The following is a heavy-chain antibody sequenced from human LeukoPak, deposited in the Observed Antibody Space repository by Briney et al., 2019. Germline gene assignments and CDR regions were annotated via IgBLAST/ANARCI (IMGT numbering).Heavy chain of an antibody. CDR3: AKDVGEVITAVFDY. CDR1: GFTFSSYS. V-gene: IGHV3-7*01. J-gene: IGHJ4*02. Sequence: GGSLRLSCVVSGFTFSSYSMIWVRQAPGKGLQWVANMKKDGSETKYVESVKGRFTISRDNAKNSLYLQMNSLRAEDTAVYYCAKDVGEVITAVFDYWGQGTLVTVSS. D-gene: IGHD3-22*01. CDR2: MKKDGSET.